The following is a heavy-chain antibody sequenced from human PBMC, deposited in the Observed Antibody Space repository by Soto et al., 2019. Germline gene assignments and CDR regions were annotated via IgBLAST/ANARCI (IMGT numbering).Heavy chain of an antibody. D-gene: IGHD3-10*01. V-gene: IGHV1-69*02. CDR2: TIPILSMS. CDR1: GDTFSSYT. CDR3: ATSYGSGSQAFDY. Sequence: QVHLVQSGAELKKPGSSVRVSCKASGDTFSSYTINWVRQAPGLGLEWMGRTIPILSMSNYALKFQGRLTITAHKSTSTAYLELGSPRSGDTAMDYCATSYGSGSQAFDYWGQGALVTVSS. J-gene: IGHJ4*02.